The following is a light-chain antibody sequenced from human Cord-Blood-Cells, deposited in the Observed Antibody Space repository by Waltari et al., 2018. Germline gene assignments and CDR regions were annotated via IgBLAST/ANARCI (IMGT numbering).Light chain of an antibody. CDR1: QSISSY. CDR2: AAS. Sequence: DIQMTQSPSSLSASVGDRVTITCRASQSISSYLNWYQQKPGKAPKLLIYAASSLQSGVPXXFSGSGSGTDFTLTISSLQPEDFATYYCQQSYSTPPTFGGGTKVEIK. V-gene: IGKV1-39*01. CDR3: QQSYSTPPT. J-gene: IGKJ4*01.